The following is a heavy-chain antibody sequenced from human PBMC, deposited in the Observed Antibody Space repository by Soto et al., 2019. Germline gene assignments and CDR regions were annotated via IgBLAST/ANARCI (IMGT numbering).Heavy chain of an antibody. Sequence: PGESLKISCKGSGYSFTSYWIGGVRQMPGKGLEWMGIIYPGDSDTRYSPSFQGQVTISADKSISTAYLQWSSLKASDTAMYYCARGYYGSGSYSILNDYWGQGTLVTVSS. J-gene: IGHJ4*02. CDR3: ARGYYGSGSYSILNDY. V-gene: IGHV5-51*01. CDR1: GYSFTSYW. D-gene: IGHD3-10*01. CDR2: IYPGDSDT.